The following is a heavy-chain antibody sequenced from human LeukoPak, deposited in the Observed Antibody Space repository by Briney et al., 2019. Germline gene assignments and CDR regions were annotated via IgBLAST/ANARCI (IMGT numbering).Heavy chain of an antibody. Sequence: GGSLRLSCAASGFTFSDFYMSWIRQAPGKGLEWVSYITSAGRAIYYADSVQGRFTISRDNARNSLYLQMNGLRAEDTAVYYCASDIVATSGDFWGQGTLVAVSS. CDR1: GFTFSDFY. CDR2: ITSAGRAI. V-gene: IGHV3-11*01. D-gene: IGHD5-12*01. J-gene: IGHJ4*02. CDR3: ASDIVATSGDF.